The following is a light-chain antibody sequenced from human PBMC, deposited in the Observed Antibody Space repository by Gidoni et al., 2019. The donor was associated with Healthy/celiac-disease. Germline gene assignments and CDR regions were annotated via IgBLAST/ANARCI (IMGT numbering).Light chain of an antibody. CDR2: RNN. V-gene: IGLV1-47*01. CDR3: AAWDDSLSGVV. Sequence: QSVLTQPPSASGTPGQRVTLSCSGSSSNIGSNYVYWYQQLPGTAPKLLIYRNNQRPSGVPDRFSGSKSVTSASLAISGLRSEDEADYYCAAWDDSLSGVVFGGGTKLTVL. J-gene: IGLJ2*01. CDR1: SSNIGSNY.